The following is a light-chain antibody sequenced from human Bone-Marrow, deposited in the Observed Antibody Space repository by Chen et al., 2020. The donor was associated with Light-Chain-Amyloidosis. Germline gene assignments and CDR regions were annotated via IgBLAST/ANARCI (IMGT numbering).Light chain of an antibody. Sequence: EIVLTQSPGTLSLSPGEGANLSCRASQTISSNYLTWYQQKFGQAPRLLIYGSSSRATGLPDRFAGSGSGTDFTLTIHRLEPEDFAMYYCQQYGTSPLTFGGGTKVEI. V-gene: IGKV3-20*01. CDR3: QQYGTSPLT. J-gene: IGKJ4*01. CDR2: GSS. CDR1: QTISSNY.